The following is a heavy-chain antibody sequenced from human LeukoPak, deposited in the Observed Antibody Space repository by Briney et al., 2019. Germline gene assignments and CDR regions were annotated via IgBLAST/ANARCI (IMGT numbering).Heavy chain of an antibody. J-gene: IGHJ4*02. D-gene: IGHD1-26*01. CDR1: GGSISSYY. Sequence: PSETLSLTCTVSGGSISSYYWSWIRQPPGKGLEWIGYIYYSGSTSYNPSLKSRVTISVDTSKNQFSLKLSSVTAADTAVYYCAREEALGSGSFDYWGQGTLVTVSS. V-gene: IGHV4-59*01. CDR3: AREEALGSGSFDY. CDR2: IYYSGST.